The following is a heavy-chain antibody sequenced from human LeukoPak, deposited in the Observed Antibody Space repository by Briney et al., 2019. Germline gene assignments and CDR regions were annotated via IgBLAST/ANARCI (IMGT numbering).Heavy chain of an antibody. J-gene: IGHJ4*02. Sequence: GGSLRLSCAASGFRFSNYAMNWVRQAPGKGLEWVSLIIGGSGDTFYADSVKGRFTISRDNSKNTLFLQMNSLRAEDTALYYCAKGAYDYIEMGYIDYWGQGTLVTVSS. CDR2: IIGGSGDT. V-gene: IGHV3-23*01. CDR1: GFRFSNYA. D-gene: IGHD5-12*01. CDR3: AKGAYDYIEMGYIDY.